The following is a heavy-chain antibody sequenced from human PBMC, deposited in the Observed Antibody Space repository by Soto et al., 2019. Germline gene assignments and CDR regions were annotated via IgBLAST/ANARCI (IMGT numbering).Heavy chain of an antibody. CDR3: TAGSIVGATTLP. CDR2: IVVGSGNT. Sequence: SVKVSCKASGFTFTSSAVQWVRQARGQRLEWIGWIVVGSGNTNYAQKFQERVTITRDMSTSTAYMELSSLRSEDTAVYYCTAGSIVGATTLPWGQGTLVTVSS. D-gene: IGHD1-26*01. J-gene: IGHJ5*02. CDR1: GFTFTSSA. V-gene: IGHV1-58*01.